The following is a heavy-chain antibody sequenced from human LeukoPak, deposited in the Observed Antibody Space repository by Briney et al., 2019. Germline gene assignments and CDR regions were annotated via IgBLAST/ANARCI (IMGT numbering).Heavy chain of an antibody. D-gene: IGHD1-14*01. V-gene: IGHV3-7*01. CDR2: INQDGSEK. CDR3: ARDLVGGTWASGY. CDR1: GFTLSNYW. Sequence: GGSLRLSCAGYGFTLSNYWMNWVRQAPGKGLEWVVNINQDGSEKYYVDSVKGRFTISRDSAKNSLYLQMNSLRAEDTAVYYCARDLVGGTWASGYWGQGTLVTVSS. J-gene: IGHJ4*02.